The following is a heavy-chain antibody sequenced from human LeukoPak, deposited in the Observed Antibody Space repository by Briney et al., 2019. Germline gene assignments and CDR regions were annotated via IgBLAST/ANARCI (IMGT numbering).Heavy chain of an antibody. Sequence: GGSLRLSCAASGFAVSSNYMSWVRQAPGKGLEWVSVIYSGGSTYHADSVKGRFTISRDNSKNTLYLQMNSLRAEDTAVYYCARGGYDSSGYYPTILYYFDYWGQGTLVTVSS. D-gene: IGHD3-22*01. J-gene: IGHJ4*02. CDR1: GFAVSSNY. CDR2: IYSGGST. CDR3: ARGGYDSSGYYPTILYYFDY. V-gene: IGHV3-53*01.